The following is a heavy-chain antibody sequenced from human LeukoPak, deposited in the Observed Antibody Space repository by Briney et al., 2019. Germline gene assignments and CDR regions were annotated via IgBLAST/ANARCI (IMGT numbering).Heavy chain of an antibody. J-gene: IGHJ4*02. CDR2: INHSGST. CDR1: GGSFSGYY. D-gene: IGHD3-3*01. Sequence: SETLSLTCAVYGGSFSGYYWSWIRQPPGKGLEWIGEINHSGSTNYSPSLKSRVTISVDTSKNQFSLKLSSVTAADTAVYYCARPSYYDFWTTSRYYFDYWGQGTLVTVSS. CDR3: ARPSYYDFWTTSRYYFDY. V-gene: IGHV4-34*01.